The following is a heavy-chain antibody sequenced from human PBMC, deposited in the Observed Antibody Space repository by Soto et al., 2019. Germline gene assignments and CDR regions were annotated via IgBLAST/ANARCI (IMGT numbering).Heavy chain of an antibody. Sequence: SETLSPTCTVSGGSITSYYWSWIRQPPGKGLEWIGYIYYSGSTNYNPSLKSRVTISLDTSKNQFSLKLSFVTAADTAVYYCAGDRNSGWPYYFDSWGQGTLVTVSS. CDR1: GGSITSYY. CDR2: IYYSGST. CDR3: AGDRNSGWPYYFDS. D-gene: IGHD6-19*01. V-gene: IGHV4-59*01. J-gene: IGHJ4*02.